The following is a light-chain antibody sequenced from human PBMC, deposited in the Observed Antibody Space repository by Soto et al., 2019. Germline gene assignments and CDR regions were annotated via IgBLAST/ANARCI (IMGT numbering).Light chain of an antibody. J-gene: IGKJ1*01. Sequence: EIVLTQSPGTLSLSPGERVTLSCRASQRVTNSYLAWYQQKPGQALRLLIYGASSRATGIPDRFSGGGSGTDFTLTISTLEPEDFAVYNCQQYGSSPLTFGQGTKVDIK. CDR1: QRVTNSY. V-gene: IGKV3-20*01. CDR3: QQYGSSPLT. CDR2: GAS.